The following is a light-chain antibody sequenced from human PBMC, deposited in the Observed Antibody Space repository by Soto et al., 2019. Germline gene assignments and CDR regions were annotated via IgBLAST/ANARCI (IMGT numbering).Light chain of an antibody. V-gene: IGLV2-8*01. CDR3: SSYRISMYV. J-gene: IGLJ1*01. Sequence: QSALTQPPSASGSPGQSVTISCTGTSSDVGGYNYVSWHQQHPGKAPKLIIYDVTKRPSGVPDRFSGSKSGYTASLAISGLQSEDEADYYCSSYRISMYVFGTGTKVNVL. CDR1: SSDVGGYNY. CDR2: DVT.